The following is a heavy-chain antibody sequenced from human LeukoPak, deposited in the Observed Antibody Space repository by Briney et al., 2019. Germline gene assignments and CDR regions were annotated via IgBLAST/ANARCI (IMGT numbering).Heavy chain of an antibody. Sequence: GRSLRLSCAASGFTFSSYAMHWVRQAPGKGLEWVAVISYDGSNKYYADSVKGRFTISRDNGKNTLFLQMNSLRAEDAAVYYCVRGNDYGGPHYWGQGTLVTVSS. CDR2: ISYDGSNK. V-gene: IGHV3-30*04. D-gene: IGHD4-23*01. CDR3: VRGNDYGGPHY. J-gene: IGHJ4*02. CDR1: GFTFSSYA.